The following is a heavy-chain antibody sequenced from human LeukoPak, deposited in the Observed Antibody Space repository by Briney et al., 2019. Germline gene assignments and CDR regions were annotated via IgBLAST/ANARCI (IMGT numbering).Heavy chain of an antibody. Sequence: GGSLRLSCAASGFXFSSYAMSWARQAPGKGLEWVSTISDSGSSTYYADSVKGRFTISRDNSKNTLYLQMNSLRAEDTAVYYCAKGQSGSYYYYWGQGTLVTVSS. CDR2: ISDSGSST. CDR1: GFXFSSYA. CDR3: AKGQSGSYYYY. J-gene: IGHJ4*02. V-gene: IGHV3-23*01. D-gene: IGHD1-26*01.